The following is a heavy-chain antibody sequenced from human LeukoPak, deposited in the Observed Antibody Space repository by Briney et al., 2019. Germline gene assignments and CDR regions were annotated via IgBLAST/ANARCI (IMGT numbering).Heavy chain of an antibody. D-gene: IGHD3-10*01. Sequence: SETLSLTCTVSGGSISSYYWSWIRQPPGKGLEWIGEINHSGSTNYNPSLKSRVTISVDTSKNQFSLKLSSVTAADTAVYYCARTTMVRGTYYMDVWGKGTTVTISS. J-gene: IGHJ6*03. CDR2: INHSGST. V-gene: IGHV4-59*01. CDR1: GGSISSYY. CDR3: ARTTMVRGTYYMDV.